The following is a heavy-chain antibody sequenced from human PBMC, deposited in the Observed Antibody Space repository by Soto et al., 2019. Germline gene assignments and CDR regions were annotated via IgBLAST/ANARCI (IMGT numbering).Heavy chain of an antibody. CDR1: GTSLRSGGNY. CDR2: IYHSGTT. J-gene: IGHJ4*02. Sequence: QVQLQVSGPGLVKPSQTLSLMCSVSGTSLRSGGNYWSWIRQHPVQGLEWIGQIYHSGTTYYNPSLKSRVTISVDSSQSQFSLMLDSVTAAVTAVYYCARARDQFGGNFDYWGRGILVTVSA. D-gene: IGHD3-10*01. CDR3: ARARDQFGGNFDY. V-gene: IGHV4-31*02.